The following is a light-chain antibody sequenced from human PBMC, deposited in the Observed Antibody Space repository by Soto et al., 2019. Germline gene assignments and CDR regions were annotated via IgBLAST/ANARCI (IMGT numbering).Light chain of an antibody. CDR3: QQYGSSLWM. Sequence: EVVLYQSPGTLSLYTGDGATLSCRASQIVSSSYLTWYQQKPGQAPRLLIYGASNRAAGIPDRFSGSGSGTDFTLTISRLEPEDFAVYYCQQYGSSLWMFGQGTKVDI. J-gene: IGKJ1*01. V-gene: IGKV3-20*01. CDR1: QIVSSSY. CDR2: GAS.